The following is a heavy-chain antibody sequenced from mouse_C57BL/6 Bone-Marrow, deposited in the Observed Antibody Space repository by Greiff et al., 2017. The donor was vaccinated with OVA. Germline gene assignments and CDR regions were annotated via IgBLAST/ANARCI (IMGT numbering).Heavy chain of an antibody. CDR1: GFTFSDYG. V-gene: IGHV5-17*01. CDR3: ARTSSRRAWFAY. J-gene: IGHJ3*01. CDR2: ISSGSSTI. Sequence: EVKLVESGGGLVKPGGSLKLSCAASGFTFSDYGMHWVRQAPEKGLEWVAYISSGSSTIYYADTVKGRFTISRDNAKNTLFLQMTSLRSEDTAMYYCARTSSRRAWFAYWGQGTLVTVSA.